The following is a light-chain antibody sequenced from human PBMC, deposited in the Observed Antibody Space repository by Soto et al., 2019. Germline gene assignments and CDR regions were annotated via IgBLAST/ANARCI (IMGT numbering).Light chain of an antibody. CDR3: QQYYSTPYT. V-gene: IGKV4-1*01. CDR1: QSVLYSSNNKNY. Sequence: DIVMTQSPDSLAVSLGERATINCKSSQSVLYSSNNKNYLAWYQQKPGQPPKLLIYWASTRESGVPDRFSGSGSGTDYTLTIRSVQAEDVAVYDCQQYYSTPYTFGQGTKLEIK. J-gene: IGKJ2*01. CDR2: WAS.